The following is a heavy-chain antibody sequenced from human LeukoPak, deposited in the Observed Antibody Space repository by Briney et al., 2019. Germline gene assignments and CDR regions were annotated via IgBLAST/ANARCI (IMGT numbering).Heavy chain of an antibody. CDR1: GGSINSYC. J-gene: IGHJ5*02. D-gene: IGHD6-13*01. Sequence: SQTLSLTCTVSGGSINSYCWSWIRQPAGKGLDLIGRIYSSGSTNYNPSLKSRVIMSVDTSKNQFSLKLSSMTAADTAVYYCARGGSSWNNWFDPWGQGTLVTVSS. CDR2: IYSSGST. CDR3: ARGGSSWNNWFDP. V-gene: IGHV4-4*07.